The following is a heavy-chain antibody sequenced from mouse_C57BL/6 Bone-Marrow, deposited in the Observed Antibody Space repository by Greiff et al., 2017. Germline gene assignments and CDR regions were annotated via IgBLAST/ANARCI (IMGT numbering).Heavy chain of an antibody. CDR1: GYTFTSYW. Sequence: VQLQQPGAELVKPGASVKLSCKASGYTFTSYWMHWVKQRPGQGLEWIGMLHPNSGSTNYNEKFKSKATLTVDKSSSPVYMQLSRLTSEASSVYYCASPYYYGSSFDVWGTGTTVTVSS. CDR3: ASPYYYGSSFDV. CDR2: LHPNSGST. J-gene: IGHJ1*03. D-gene: IGHD1-1*01. V-gene: IGHV1-64*01.